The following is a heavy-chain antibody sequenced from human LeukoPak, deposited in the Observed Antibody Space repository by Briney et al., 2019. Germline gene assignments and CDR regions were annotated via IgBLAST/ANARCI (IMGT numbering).Heavy chain of an antibody. Sequence: SETLSLTCTVSGGSISSSSYYWGWIRQPPGKGLEWIGSIYYSGSTYYNPSLKSRVTISVDTSKNQFSLKLSSVTAADTAVYYCARRRYGYNHIYFDHWGQGTLVTVSS. J-gene: IGHJ4*02. D-gene: IGHD5-24*01. CDR1: GGSISSSSYY. V-gene: IGHV4-39*01. CDR3: ARRRYGYNHIYFDH. CDR2: IYYSGST.